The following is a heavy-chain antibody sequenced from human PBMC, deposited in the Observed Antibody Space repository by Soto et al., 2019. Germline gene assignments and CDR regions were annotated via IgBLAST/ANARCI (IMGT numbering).Heavy chain of an antibody. CDR3: ATSQKGYNWNYFDH. J-gene: IGHJ4*02. CDR1: GASISGSYYY. Sequence: PSETLSLTCAVPGASISGSYYYWAWLRQSPGKGPEWIGSVFYTGFTSYNPSLESRVSVSVDTSKSQFSLKLSAVTAADTAVYYCATSQKGYNWNYFDHWGQGALVTVSS. CDR2: VFYTGFT. V-gene: IGHV4-39*01. D-gene: IGHD1-20*01.